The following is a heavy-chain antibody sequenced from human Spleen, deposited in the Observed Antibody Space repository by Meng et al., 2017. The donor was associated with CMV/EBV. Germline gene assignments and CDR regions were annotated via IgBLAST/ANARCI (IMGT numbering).Heavy chain of an antibody. D-gene: IGHD5-18*01. CDR3: ARGQSQWIQLPFDY. J-gene: IGHJ4*02. CDR1: GGSFSGYY. Sequence: QVQLQQGGEGLLKPSDTLSLTCAVYGGSFSGYYWSWIRQPPGKGLEWIGEINHSGSTNYNPSLKSRVTISVDTSKNQFSLKLSSVTAADTAVYYCARGQSQWIQLPFDYWGQGTLVTVSS. CDR2: INHSGST. V-gene: IGHV4-34*01.